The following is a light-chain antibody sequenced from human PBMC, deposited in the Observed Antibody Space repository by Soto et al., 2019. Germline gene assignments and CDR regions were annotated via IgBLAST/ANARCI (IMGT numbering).Light chain of an antibody. J-gene: IGLJ2*01. CDR3: SSYTSSSTPVL. CDR1: ISNVGDYNY. V-gene: IGLV2-14*01. Sequence: QSALTQPASVSGSPGQSVTISCTGTISNVGDYNYVSWYQQHPDKAPKLMIYDVSNRPSGVSNRFSGSKSGNTASLTISGLQAEDEADYYCSSYTSSSTPVLFGGGTKVTVL. CDR2: DVS.